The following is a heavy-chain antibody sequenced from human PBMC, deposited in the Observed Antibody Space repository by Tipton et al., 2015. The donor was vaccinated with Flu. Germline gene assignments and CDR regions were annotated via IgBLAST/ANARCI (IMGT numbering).Heavy chain of an antibody. CDR1: GFTFSAYA. Sequence: SLRLSCEASGFTFSAYAMSWVRQAPGKGPEWVSSINTSGERTFFTDSVKGRFTISRDNSKNTLYLQMNSLRVEDTATYYCAKARYCTNSHCYGVYWFDPWGQGTLVTVSS. CDR3: AKARYCTNSHCYGVYWFDP. CDR2: INTSGERT. D-gene: IGHD2-8*01. V-gene: IGHV3-23*01. J-gene: IGHJ5*02.